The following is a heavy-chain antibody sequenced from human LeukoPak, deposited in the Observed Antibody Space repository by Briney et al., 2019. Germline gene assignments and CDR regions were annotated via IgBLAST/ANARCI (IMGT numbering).Heavy chain of an antibody. CDR2: IIPIFGTA. CDR1: GGTFSSYA. Sequence: SVKVSCKASGGTFSSYAISWVRQAPGQGLEWMGGIIPIFGTANYAQKFQGRVTITADESTSTAYMELSSLRSEDTAVYYCARDHYSNYVPYYYYGMDVWGQGTTVTVSS. CDR3: ARDHYSNYVPYYYYGMDV. D-gene: IGHD4-11*01. J-gene: IGHJ6*02. V-gene: IGHV1-69*13.